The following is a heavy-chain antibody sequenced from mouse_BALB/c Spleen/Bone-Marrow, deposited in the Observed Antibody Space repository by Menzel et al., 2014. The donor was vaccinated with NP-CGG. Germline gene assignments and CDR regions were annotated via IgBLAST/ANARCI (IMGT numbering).Heavy chain of an antibody. D-gene: IGHD1-1*01. J-gene: IGHJ4*01. CDR3: ARFITTGTMDY. V-gene: IGHV2-6-4*01. Sequence: QVQLQQSGPGLVAPSQSLSITCTVSGFSLSRYSIHWVRQPPGEGLEWLGVIWGGGNTDYSSALKSRLSISKDNSKSQVFLKMNSLQTDDTAMYYCARFITTGTMDYWGQGTSVTVSS. CDR1: GFSLSRYS. CDR2: IWGGGNT.